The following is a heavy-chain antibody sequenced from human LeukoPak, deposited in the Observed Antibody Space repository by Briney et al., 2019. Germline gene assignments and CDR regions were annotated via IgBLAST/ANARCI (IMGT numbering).Heavy chain of an antibody. J-gene: IGHJ4*02. Sequence: ASVKVSCKASGYTFTSYGISWARQAPGQGLEWMGWISAYNGNTNYAQKLQGRVTMTTDTSTSTAYMELRSLRSDDTAVYYCARDQVAAVAGDPFDYWGQGTLVTVSS. D-gene: IGHD6-19*01. CDR3: ARDQVAAVAGDPFDY. CDR2: ISAYNGNT. CDR1: GYTFTSYG. V-gene: IGHV1-18*01.